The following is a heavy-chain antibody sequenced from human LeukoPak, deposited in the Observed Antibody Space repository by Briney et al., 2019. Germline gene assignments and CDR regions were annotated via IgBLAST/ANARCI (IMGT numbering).Heavy chain of an antibody. CDR1: GFTFSDYY. CDR2: ISSSGSTI. D-gene: IGHD4-17*01. CDR3: ARDSRAVTTVDY. V-gene: IGHV3-11*04. Sequence: PGGSLRLSCAASGFTFSDYYMSWIRQAPGKGLEWVSYISSSGSTIYYADSVKGRFTISRDNAKNSLYLQMSSLRAEDTAVYYCARDSRAVTTVDYWGQGTLVTVSS. J-gene: IGHJ4*02.